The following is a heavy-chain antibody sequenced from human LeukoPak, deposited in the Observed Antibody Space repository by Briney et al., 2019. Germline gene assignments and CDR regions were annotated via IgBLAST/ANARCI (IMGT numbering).Heavy chain of an antibody. CDR2: IYYSGST. D-gene: IGHD2-15*01. Sequence: SETLSLTCTVSGGSISSYYWSWIRQPPGKGLEWIGYIYYSGSTNYNPSLKSRVTISVDTSKNQFSLKLSSVTAADTAVYYCARDFRVDCSGGSCYSGYWFDPWGQGTLVTVSS. V-gene: IGHV4-59*01. J-gene: IGHJ5*02. CDR3: ARDFRVDCSGGSCYSGYWFDP. CDR1: GGSISSYY.